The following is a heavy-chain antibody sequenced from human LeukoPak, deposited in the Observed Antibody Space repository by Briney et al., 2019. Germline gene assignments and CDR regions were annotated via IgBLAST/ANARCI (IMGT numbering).Heavy chain of an antibody. J-gene: IGHJ5*02. D-gene: IGHD3-3*01. V-gene: IGHV3-21*01. CDR2: ISSVNSYI. CDR3: ARVFGLGWFDP. CDR1: GFTFSDYA. Sequence: GGSLRLSCAASGFTFSDYAIIWVRQAPGKALESVSSISSVNSYIFYADSVRARFTISRDNAKNSVFLQMNSLRAEDTAVYYCARVFGLGWFDPWGQGTLVTVSS.